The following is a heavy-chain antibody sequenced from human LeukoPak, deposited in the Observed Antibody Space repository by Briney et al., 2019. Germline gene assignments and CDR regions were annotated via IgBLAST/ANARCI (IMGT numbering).Heavy chain of an antibody. D-gene: IGHD1-26*01. V-gene: IGHV4-38-2*02. CDR3: ARDHSGSSWDFDY. J-gene: IGHJ4*02. Sequence: SETLSLTCAVSGYSISSGYYWGWIRQPPGKGLEWIGSIYHSGSTYYNPSLKSRVTISVDTSKKQLSLKLSSVTAADTAVYYCARDHSGSSWDFDYWGQGTLVTVSS. CDR1: GYSISSGYY. CDR2: IYHSGST.